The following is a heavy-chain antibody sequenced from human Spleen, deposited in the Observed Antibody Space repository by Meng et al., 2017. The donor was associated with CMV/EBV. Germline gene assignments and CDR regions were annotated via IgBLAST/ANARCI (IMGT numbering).Heavy chain of an antibody. CDR1: GFTFDDYA. CDR3: ARERVSSSSSRVAYYGMDV. J-gene: IGHJ6*02. CDR2: ISWDGGST. V-gene: IGHV3-43D*03. D-gene: IGHD6-6*01. Sequence: GESLKISCAASGFTFDDYAMHWVRQAPGKGLEWVSLISWDGGSTYYADSVKGRFTISRDNAKNSLYLQMNSLRAEDTAVYYCARERVSSSSSRVAYYGMDVWGQGTTVTVSS.